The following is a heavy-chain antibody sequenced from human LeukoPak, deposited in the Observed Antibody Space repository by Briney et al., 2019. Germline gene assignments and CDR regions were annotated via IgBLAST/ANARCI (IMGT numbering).Heavy chain of an antibody. D-gene: IGHD1-26*01. V-gene: IGHV1-18*01. J-gene: IGHJ4*02. Sequence: ASVKVSCKASGYTFATYGLSWVRQAPGQGLEWMEWISAYNGYTNYAQKLQGRLTMTTDTSTSTAYMELRSLRSDDTAVYYCARVGGGSYYFYFDYWGQGTPVTVSS. CDR1: GYTFATYG. CDR3: ARVGGGSYYFYFDY. CDR2: ISAYNGYT.